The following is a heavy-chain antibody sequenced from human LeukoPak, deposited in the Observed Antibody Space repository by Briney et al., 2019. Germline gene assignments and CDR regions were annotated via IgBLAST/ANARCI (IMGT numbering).Heavy chain of an antibody. D-gene: IGHD6-19*01. Sequence: GGSLRLSCAASGFTVKSIYMSWVRQAPGKGLEWVSVIYSGDSTYYADSVKGRFTISRDNSKNTVYLQMNSLRAEDTAVYYCATPGVAGTGGYYFDYWGQGTLVTVSS. V-gene: IGHV3-66*01. CDR2: IYSGDST. J-gene: IGHJ4*02. CDR1: GFTVKSIY. CDR3: ATPGVAGTGGYYFDY.